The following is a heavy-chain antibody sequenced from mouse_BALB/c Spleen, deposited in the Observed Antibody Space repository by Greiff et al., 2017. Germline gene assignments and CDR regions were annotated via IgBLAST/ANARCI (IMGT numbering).Heavy chain of an antibody. D-gene: IGHD1-2*01. V-gene: IGHV3-8*02. J-gene: IGHJ3*01. CDR2: ISYSGST. CDR3: ASFITTARGFAY. Sequence: EVKVMESGPSLVKPSQTLSLTCSVTGDSITSGYWNWIRKFPGNKLEYMGYISYSGSTYYNPSLKSRISITRDTSKNQYYLQLNSVTTEDTATYYCASFITTARGFAYWGQGTLVTVSA. CDR1: GDSITSGY.